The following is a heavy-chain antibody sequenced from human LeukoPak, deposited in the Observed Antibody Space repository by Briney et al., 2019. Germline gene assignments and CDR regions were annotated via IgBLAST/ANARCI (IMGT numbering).Heavy chain of an antibody. D-gene: IGHD1-26*01. J-gene: IGHJ6*02. CDR1: GFIFSSYS. CDR3: ARSGPTRDYGMGV. CDR2: ISSDSYYI. Sequence: GGSLRPSCAASGFIFSSYSMNWVRQAPGKGLEWVSSISSDSYYIFYADSVKGRFTISRDNAKNSLYLQMNSLRAEDTAVYYCARSGPTRDYGMGVWGQGTTVTVS. V-gene: IGHV3-21*01.